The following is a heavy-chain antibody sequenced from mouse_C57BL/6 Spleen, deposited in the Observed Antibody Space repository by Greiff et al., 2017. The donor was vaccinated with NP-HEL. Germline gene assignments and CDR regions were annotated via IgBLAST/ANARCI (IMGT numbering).Heavy chain of an antibody. Sequence: VQLQQSGGDLVKPGGSLKLSCAASGFTFSSYGMSWVRQTPDKRLEWVATISSGGSYTYYPDSVKGRFTISRDNAKNTLYLQMSSLKSEDTAMYYCARHDSSGYAMDYWGQGTSVTVSS. D-gene: IGHD3-2*02. CDR3: ARHDSSGYAMDY. CDR1: GFTFSSYG. V-gene: IGHV5-6*01. CDR2: ISSGGSYT. J-gene: IGHJ4*01.